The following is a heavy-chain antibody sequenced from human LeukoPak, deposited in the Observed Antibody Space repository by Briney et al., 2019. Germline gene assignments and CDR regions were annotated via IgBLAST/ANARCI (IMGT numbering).Heavy chain of an antibody. CDR3: ARSDGYGLVGI. D-gene: IGHD3-10*01. Sequence: SETLSLTCTVSGGSISSSNYYWGWIRQPPGKGLEWIGSINYRGRTYYNPSLKSRVIILFDTAKNHFSLNLSSVTAADTAVYYCARSDGYGLVGIWGQGTMVTVSS. V-gene: IGHV4-39*07. CDR2: INYRGRT. J-gene: IGHJ3*02. CDR1: GGSISSSNYY.